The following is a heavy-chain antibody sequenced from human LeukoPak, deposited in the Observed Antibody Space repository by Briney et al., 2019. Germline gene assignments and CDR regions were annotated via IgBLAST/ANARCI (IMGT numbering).Heavy chain of an antibody. CDR2: IYYSGST. CDR1: GGSISSYY. CDR3: ARGGDILTAYGRRHGMDV. V-gene: IGHV4-59*01. Sequence: SETLSLTCTVSGGSISSYYWSWIRQPPGKGLEWIGSIYYSGSTNYNPSLKSRVTISVDTSKNQFSLKLSSVTAADTAVYYCARGGDILTAYGRRHGMDVWGQGTTVTVSS. J-gene: IGHJ6*02. D-gene: IGHD3-9*01.